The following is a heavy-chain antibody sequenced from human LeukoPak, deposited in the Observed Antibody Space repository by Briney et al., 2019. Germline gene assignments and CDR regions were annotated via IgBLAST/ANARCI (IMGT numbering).Heavy chain of an antibody. D-gene: IGHD2-2*01. J-gene: IGHJ4*02. V-gene: IGHV3-73*01. CDR3: ARQTNSCHDY. Sequence: AGSLKLSCAASAFTLSGSHMHWVRQAPGKGLEWVGHVRRNYETAYGASVKGRFTISRDDSENTAYLHMNNLKTEDTAIYFCARQTNSCHDYWGQGTLVTVSS. CDR2: VRRNYET. CDR1: AFTLSGSH.